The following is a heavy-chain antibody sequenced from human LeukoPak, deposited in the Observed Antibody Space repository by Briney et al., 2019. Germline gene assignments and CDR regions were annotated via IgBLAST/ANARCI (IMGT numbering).Heavy chain of an antibody. D-gene: IGHD3-22*01. V-gene: IGHV3-21*04. J-gene: IGHJ4*02. CDR1: GFTFSSYS. Sequence: GGSLRLSCAASGFTFSSYSMNWVRQAPGKGLEWVSSISSSSSYIYYADSVKGRFTISRDNSKNTLYLQMNSLRAEDTAVYYCAKHRGQGSMIVVSTDWGQGTLVTVSS. CDR2: ISSSSSYI. CDR3: AKHRGQGSMIVVSTD.